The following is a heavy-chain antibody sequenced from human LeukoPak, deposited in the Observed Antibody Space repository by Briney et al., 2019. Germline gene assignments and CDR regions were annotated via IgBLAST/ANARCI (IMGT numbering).Heavy chain of an antibody. V-gene: IGHV3-53*01. J-gene: IGHJ4*02. CDR3: AKGYNYAYEY. CDR2: SYSGGRR. CDR1: GFTVSSSY. D-gene: IGHD5-18*01. Sequence: GGSLRLSCAASGFTVSSSYMSWVRQARGRGLEWVSLSYSGGRRYYAACVRGRCTISRDNSKNPLYLQMNSLRPEDTAVYSCAKGYNYAYEYWGQGTLVTVSS.